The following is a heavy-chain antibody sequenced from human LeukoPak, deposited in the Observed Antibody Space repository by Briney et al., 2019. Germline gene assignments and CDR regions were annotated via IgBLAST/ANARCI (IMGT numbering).Heavy chain of an antibody. CDR3: ARERDYGDRLFDY. CDR2: ISYSEGT. J-gene: IGHJ4*02. D-gene: IGHD4-17*01. CDR1: GGSFTSNY. Sequence: SSETLSLTCTVSGGSFTSNYWTWIRQPPGKGLEWIGYISYSEGTNYNPSLKSRVTMSVDTSKNQFSLKLSSVTAADTAVYYCARERDYGDRLFDYWGQGTLVTVSS. V-gene: IGHV4-59*01.